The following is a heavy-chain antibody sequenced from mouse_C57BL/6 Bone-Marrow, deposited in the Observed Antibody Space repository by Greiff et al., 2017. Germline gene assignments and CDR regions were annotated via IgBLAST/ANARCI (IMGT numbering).Heavy chain of an antibody. CDR2: IRLKSDNYAT. CDR1: GFTFSNYW. J-gene: IGHJ4*01. CDR3: TAGNYDSMDY. Sequence: VKLEESGGGLVQPGGSMKLSCVASGFTFSNYWMNWVRQSPEKGLEWVAQIRLKSDNYATHYAESVKGRFTISRDDSKSSVYLQMNNLRAEDTGIYYCTAGNYDSMDYWGQGTSVTVSS. V-gene: IGHV6-3*01. D-gene: IGHD2-1*01.